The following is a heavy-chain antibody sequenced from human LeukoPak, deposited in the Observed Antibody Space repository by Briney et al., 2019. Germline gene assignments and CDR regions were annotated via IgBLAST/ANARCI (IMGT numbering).Heavy chain of an antibody. J-gene: IGHJ6*03. Sequence: GESLKISCKGSGYSFTTYWIGWVRQMPGKGLEWMGIIYPVDSKTRYSPSFQGQVTISADKSISTAYLQWSSLKASDTAMYYCARHGYGDSPLDYYYYYMDVWGKGTTVTVSS. D-gene: IGHD4-17*01. V-gene: IGHV5-51*01. CDR3: ARHGYGDSPLDYYYYYMDV. CDR1: GYSFTTYW. CDR2: IYPVDSKT.